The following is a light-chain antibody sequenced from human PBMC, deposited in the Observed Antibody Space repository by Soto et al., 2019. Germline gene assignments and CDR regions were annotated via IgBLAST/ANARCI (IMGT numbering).Light chain of an antibody. CDR3: QQYNKWPPWT. CDR2: FAS. V-gene: IGKV3-15*01. J-gene: IGKJ1*01. Sequence: EIVMTQSPATLSVSPGERATLSCRASQSVRSNLAWYQQKPGQAPRLLIYFASTRATGIPARFSGSGSGTEFTLTISSLQSEDFAVYYCQQYNKWPPWTFGQGTKVEIK. CDR1: QSVRSN.